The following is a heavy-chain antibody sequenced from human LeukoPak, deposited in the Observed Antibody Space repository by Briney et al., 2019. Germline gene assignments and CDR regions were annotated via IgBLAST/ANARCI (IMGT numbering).Heavy chain of an antibody. CDR2: ISAYNGNT. CDR3: ARGVVVPAATMTEFDY. J-gene: IGHJ4*02. D-gene: IGHD2-2*01. CDR1: GYTFTSYG. V-gene: IGHV1-18*01. Sequence: ASVKVSCKASGYTFTSYGISWVRQAPGQGLEWMGWISAYNGNTNYAQKLQGRVTMTTDTSTSKAYMELRRLRYDDTAVYYCARGVVVPAATMTEFDYWGQGNLVTVSS.